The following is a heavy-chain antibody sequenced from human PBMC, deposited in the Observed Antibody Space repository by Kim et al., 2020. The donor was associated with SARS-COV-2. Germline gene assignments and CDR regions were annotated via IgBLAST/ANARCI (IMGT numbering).Heavy chain of an antibody. J-gene: IGHJ5*02. V-gene: IGHV3-23*01. D-gene: IGHD6-19*01. CDR3: AKDLVAVAGTNWFDP. Sequence: SVKGRFTISRDNSKNTLYLQMNSLRAEDTAVYYCAKDLVAVAGTNWFDPWGQGTLVTVSS.